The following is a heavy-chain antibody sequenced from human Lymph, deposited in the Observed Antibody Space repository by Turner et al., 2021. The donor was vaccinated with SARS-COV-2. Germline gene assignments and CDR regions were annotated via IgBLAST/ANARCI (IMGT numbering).Heavy chain of an antibody. Sequence: QVQLVQSGAEVKKPGSSVTVTCKASGGTFSSYAITWVRQAPGQGLEWMGGIIPILAIANYAHKFQGRVTITADKSTSTAYMELSSLRSEDTAVYYCARDSPYCSSTSCYDPWGQGTLVTVSS. CDR2: IIPILAIA. J-gene: IGHJ5*02. CDR3: ARDSPYCSSTSCYDP. D-gene: IGHD2-2*01. V-gene: IGHV1-69*10. CDR1: GGTFSSYA.